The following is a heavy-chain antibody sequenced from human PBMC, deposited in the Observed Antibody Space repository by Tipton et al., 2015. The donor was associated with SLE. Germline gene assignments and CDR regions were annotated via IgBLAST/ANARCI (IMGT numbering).Heavy chain of an antibody. D-gene: IGHD3-3*02. Sequence: TLSLTCDVFGYSISGGYYWGWIRQTPGKGLEWIGSIYHSGSTNYTPSLESRVTTSRDTSKNQFSLKLSSVTAADTAVYYCARGYRLLASRPRNYMDVWGKGTTVTISS. CDR2: IYHSGST. V-gene: IGHV4-38-2*01. CDR3: ARGYRLLASRPRNYMDV. J-gene: IGHJ6*03. CDR1: GYSISGGYY.